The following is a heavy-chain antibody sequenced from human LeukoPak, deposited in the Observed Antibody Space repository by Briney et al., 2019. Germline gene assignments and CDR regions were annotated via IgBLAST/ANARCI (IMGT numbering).Heavy chain of an antibody. V-gene: IGHV3-43D*04. Sequence: GGSLRLSCAASGFTFDDYAMHWVRQAPGKGLEWVSLISWDGGSTYYADSVKGRFTISRDNSKNSLYLQMNNLRAEDTALYYCAKDGLGQPDYWGRGTLVTVSS. CDR1: GFTFDDYA. CDR3: AKDGLGQPDY. CDR2: ISWDGGST. D-gene: IGHD1-1*01. J-gene: IGHJ4*02.